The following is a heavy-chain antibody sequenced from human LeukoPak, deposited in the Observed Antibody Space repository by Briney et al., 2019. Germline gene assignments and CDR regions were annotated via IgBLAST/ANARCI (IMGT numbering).Heavy chain of an antibody. Sequence: SETLSLTCTVSGGSISSYYWSWIRQPPGKGLEWIGYIYYSGSTNYNPSLKSRVTMSVDTSKNQFSLKLSSVTAADTAVYYCAREKRDIVVVVAATRSDWFDPWGQGTLVTVSS. D-gene: IGHD2-15*01. CDR3: AREKRDIVVVVAATRSDWFDP. V-gene: IGHV4-59*12. CDR2: IYYSGST. J-gene: IGHJ5*02. CDR1: GGSISSYY.